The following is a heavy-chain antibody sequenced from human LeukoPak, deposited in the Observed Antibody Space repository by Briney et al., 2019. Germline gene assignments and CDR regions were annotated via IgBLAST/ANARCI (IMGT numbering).Heavy chain of an antibody. CDR3: ARLGDSGSYSGYGLDV. CDR1: GGSISSYY. D-gene: IGHD1-26*01. V-gene: IGHV4-59*12. Sequence: SETLSLTCTVSGGSISSYYWSWIRQPPGKGLEWIGYIYYSGSTNYNPSLKSRVTISVDTSKNQFSLKLSSVTAADTAVYYCARLGDSGSYSGYGLDVWGQGTTVTVSS. J-gene: IGHJ6*02. CDR2: IYYSGST.